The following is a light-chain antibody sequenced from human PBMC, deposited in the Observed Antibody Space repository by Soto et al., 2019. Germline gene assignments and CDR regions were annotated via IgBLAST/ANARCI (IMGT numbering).Light chain of an antibody. CDR1: SSDIGAYDY. Sequence: QSALTQPASLSWSPGQLITISFTGTSSDIGAYDYVSWFQQHPGKAPKLMISEVNNRPSGVSNRFSGSKSGNTAYLTISGLQVDDEAAYFCFSFKTTSTHVFGTGTKVTV. J-gene: IGLJ1*01. CDR3: FSFKTTSTHV. V-gene: IGLV2-14*01. CDR2: EVN.